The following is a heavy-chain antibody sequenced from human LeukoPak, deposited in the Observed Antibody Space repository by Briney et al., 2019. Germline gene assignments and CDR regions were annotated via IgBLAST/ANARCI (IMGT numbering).Heavy chain of an antibody. V-gene: IGHV4-59*01. CDR1: GGSISSYY. J-gene: IGHJ4*02. Sequence: SEPLSLTCTVSGGSISSYYWSWIRQPPGKGLEWIGYIYYSGTTNYNPSLKSRVTISVDTSKNQFSLKLSSVTAVDTAVYYCARGVYIAAAQYGYWGQGTLVSVSS. CDR3: ARGVYIAAAQYGY. CDR2: IYYSGTT. D-gene: IGHD6-13*01.